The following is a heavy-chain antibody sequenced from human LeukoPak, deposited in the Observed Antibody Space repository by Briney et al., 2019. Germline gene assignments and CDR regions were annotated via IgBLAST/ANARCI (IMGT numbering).Heavy chain of an antibody. V-gene: IGHV4-38-2*02. CDR3: ARASYSYDINGWVPFDY. CDR1: GYSISSGYY. D-gene: IGHD3-22*01. CDR2: IYHSGRT. J-gene: IGHJ4*02. Sequence: SETLSLTCTVSGYSISSGYYWGWIRQPPGQGLEWIGSIYHSGRTFYNPSLKSRVTISVDTSKNQFSLRLSSVTAADTAVYYCARASYSYDINGWVPFDYWGQGTLVTVSS.